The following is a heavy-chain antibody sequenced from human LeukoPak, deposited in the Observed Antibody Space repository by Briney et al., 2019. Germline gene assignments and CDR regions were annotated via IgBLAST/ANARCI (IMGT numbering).Heavy chain of an antibody. CDR1: GFTFSNYA. CDR2: ISGNGGGGGT. V-gene: IGHV3-23*01. Sequence: GACLRLSCAASGFTFSNYALSWVRQAPGKGLEWVSAISGNGGGGGTYHADSVKGRFTISRDNSKNTLYMQMNSLRAEDTAVYYCATPGGYQLLSWFDPWGQGTLVTVSS. J-gene: IGHJ5*02. D-gene: IGHD2-2*01. CDR3: ATPGGYQLLSWFDP.